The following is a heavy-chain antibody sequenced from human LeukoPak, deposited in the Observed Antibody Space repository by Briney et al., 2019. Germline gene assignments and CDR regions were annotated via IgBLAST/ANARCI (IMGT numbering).Heavy chain of an antibody. Sequence: SETLSLTCTVSGGSISSYYWSWIRQPAGKGLEWIRRIYTSGSTNYNPSLKIRVTMSVDTSKNQFSLKLSSVTAADTAVYYCARVAAAGRYYYYYMDVWGKGTTVTVSS. D-gene: IGHD6-13*01. V-gene: IGHV4-4*07. J-gene: IGHJ6*03. CDR1: GGSISSYY. CDR2: IYTSGST. CDR3: ARVAAAGRYYYYYMDV.